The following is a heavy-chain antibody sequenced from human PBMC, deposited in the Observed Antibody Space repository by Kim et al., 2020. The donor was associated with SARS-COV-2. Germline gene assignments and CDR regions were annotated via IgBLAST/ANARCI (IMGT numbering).Heavy chain of an antibody. J-gene: IGHJ4*02. D-gene: IGHD2-15*01. Sequence: KYSQKFQGRVTSTRDTSASTDYMDLSSLTSEDTAVYYCARELTSGPFFCYWGQGTLVTVSA. V-gene: IGHV1-3*01. CDR3: ARELTSGPFFCY.